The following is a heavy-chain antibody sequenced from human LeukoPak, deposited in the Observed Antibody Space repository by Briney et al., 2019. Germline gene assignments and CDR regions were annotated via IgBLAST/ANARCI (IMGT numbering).Heavy chain of an antibody. D-gene: IGHD2-15*01. CDR2: ISSSSSYI. V-gene: IGHV3-11*06. J-gene: IGHJ6*02. Sequence: GGSLRLSCAASGFTFSDYYMSWIRQAPGKGLEWVSYISSSSSYIYYADSVKGRFTISRDNAKNSLYLQMNSLRAEDTAVYYCARDGDYCSGGSCYSDYGMDVWGQGTTVTVSS. CDR3: ARDGDYCSGGSCYSDYGMDV. CDR1: GFTFSDYY.